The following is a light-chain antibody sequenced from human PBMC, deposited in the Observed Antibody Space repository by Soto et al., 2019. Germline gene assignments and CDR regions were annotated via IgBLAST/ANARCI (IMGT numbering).Light chain of an antibody. Sequence: QLVLTQPPSASGTPGQRVTISCSGSTSNIGRNSVTWYQHLPGTAPKLLIHNDDQRPSGVPDRFSGSRSGTSGSLVISGLQSADEGDYYCAAWDDSLDGPWVFGGGTKVTVL. CDR1: TSNIGRNS. J-gene: IGLJ3*02. V-gene: IGLV1-44*01. CDR3: AAWDDSLDGPWV. CDR2: NDD.